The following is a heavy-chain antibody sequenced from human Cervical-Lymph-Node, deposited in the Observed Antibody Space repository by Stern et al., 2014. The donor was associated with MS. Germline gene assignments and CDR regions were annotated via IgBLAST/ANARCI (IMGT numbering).Heavy chain of an antibody. D-gene: IGHD3-3*01. V-gene: IGHV3-7*01. CDR2: IKHDGSEN. CDR3: ARNAYDDLSYWYFDL. CDR1: GFTFTTYW. J-gene: IGHJ2*01. Sequence: EVQLVQSGGGLVQPGGSLRLSCAASGFTFTTYWMSWVRQAPGKALEWVAHIKHDGSENYYVDAVKGRFTITRDDAKSSLYLQMDSLRAEDTAVYYCARNAYDDLSYWYFDLWGRGTLVTVSS.